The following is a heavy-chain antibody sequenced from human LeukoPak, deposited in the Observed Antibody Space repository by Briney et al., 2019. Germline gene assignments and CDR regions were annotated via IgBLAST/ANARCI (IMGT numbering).Heavy chain of an antibody. CDR3: ATRKSGYWEYNWFDP. J-gene: IGHJ5*02. D-gene: IGHD3-3*01. CDR1: GGSISSGDYY. Sequence: SETLSLTCTVSGGSISSGDYYWSWIRQPPGKGLEWIGYIYYSGSTYYNPSLKSRVTISVDTSKNQFSLKLSSVTAADTAVYYCATRKSGYWEYNWFDPWGQGTLVTVSS. CDR2: IYYSGST. V-gene: IGHV4-30-4*01.